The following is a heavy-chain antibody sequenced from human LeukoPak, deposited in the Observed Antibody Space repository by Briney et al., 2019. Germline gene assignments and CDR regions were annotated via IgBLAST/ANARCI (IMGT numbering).Heavy chain of an antibody. CDR2: IYYSGST. J-gene: IGHJ6*03. Sequence: SETLPLTCTVSGGSISSYYWSWIRQPPGKGLEWIGYIYYSGSTNYNPSLKSRVTISVDTSKNQFSLKLSSVTAADTAVYYCAASSYYYMDVWGKGTTVTVSS. CDR3: AASSYYYMDV. V-gene: IGHV4-59*01. D-gene: IGHD2/OR15-2a*01. CDR1: GGSISSYY.